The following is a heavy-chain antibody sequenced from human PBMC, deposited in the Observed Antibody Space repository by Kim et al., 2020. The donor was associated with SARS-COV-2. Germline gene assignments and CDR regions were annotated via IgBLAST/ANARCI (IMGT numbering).Heavy chain of an antibody. Sequence: AQKLQGRVTMTTDTSTSTAYMELRSLRSDDTAVYYCARDKARLWGYYFDYWGQGTLVTVSS. V-gene: IGHV1-18*01. J-gene: IGHJ4*02. D-gene: IGHD2-21*01. CDR3: ARDKARLWGYYFDY.